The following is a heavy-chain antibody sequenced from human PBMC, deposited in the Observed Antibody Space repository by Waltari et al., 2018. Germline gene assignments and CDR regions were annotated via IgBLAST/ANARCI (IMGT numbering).Heavy chain of an antibody. Sequence: VRLVQSVGDLVKPGESLRLACAAAGFTLGSSTMNLARQVPAKGLECVSCISSGGSNIYYADSVKGRFTISRDNAKNSLYLQMNSLRVDDTAVYYCARIDGYNPDYWGQGTLVTVSS. J-gene: IGHJ4*02. V-gene: IGHV3-21*01. D-gene: IGHD5-18*01. CDR2: ISSGGSNI. CDR3: ARIDGYNPDY. CDR1: GFTLGSST.